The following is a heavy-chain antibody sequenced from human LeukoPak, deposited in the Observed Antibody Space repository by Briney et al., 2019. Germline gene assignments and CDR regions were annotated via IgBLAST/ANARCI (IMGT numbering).Heavy chain of an antibody. CDR1: GFTFSSYW. J-gene: IGHJ6*03. V-gene: IGHV3-74*01. D-gene: IGHD5-12*01. CDR2: VNSDGTGT. Sequence: GGSLRLSCAASGFTFSSYWMHWVRQAPGKGLVWVSRVNSDGTGTTYADSVEGRFTISRDNAKNTVYLQMHSLRAEDTAIYYCIRTLIVATSPYMDVWGKGTTVTVAS. CDR3: IRTLIVATSPYMDV.